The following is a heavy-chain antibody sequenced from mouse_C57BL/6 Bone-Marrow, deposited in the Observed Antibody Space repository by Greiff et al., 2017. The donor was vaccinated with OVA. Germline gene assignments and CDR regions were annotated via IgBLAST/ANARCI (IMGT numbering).Heavy chain of an antibody. J-gene: IGHJ4*01. D-gene: IGHD2-2*01. CDR3: QLWLRRGYYYAMDY. Sequence: QVTLKESGAELVKPGASVKMSCKASGYTFTSYWITWVKQRPGQGLEWIGDIYPGSGSTNYNEKFKSKATLTVDTSSSTAYMQLSTLTSEDSAVYYCQLWLRRGYYYAMDYWGQGTSVTVSS. V-gene: IGHV1-55*01. CDR1: GYTFTSYW. CDR2: IYPGSGST.